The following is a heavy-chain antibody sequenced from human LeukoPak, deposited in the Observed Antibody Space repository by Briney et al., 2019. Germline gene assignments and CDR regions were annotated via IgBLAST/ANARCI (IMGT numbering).Heavy chain of an antibody. Sequence: GGSLRLSCAASGFTFRSYWMAWVRQAPGKGLEWVANIKEDENAKHQADSVKGRFTISRDNAQNSVYLQMSSLRGEDTAVYYCARDVGGSLDYWGQGTLVTVSS. CDR1: GFTFRSYW. J-gene: IGHJ4*02. V-gene: IGHV3-7*01. CDR3: ARDVGGSLDY. D-gene: IGHD1-26*01. CDR2: IKEDENAK.